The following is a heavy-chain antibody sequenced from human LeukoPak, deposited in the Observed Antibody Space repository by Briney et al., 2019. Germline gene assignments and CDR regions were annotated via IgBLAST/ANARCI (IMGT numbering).Heavy chain of an antibody. V-gene: IGHV3-23*01. D-gene: IGHD5-12*01. Sequence: GGSLRLSCVASGFTFSNYAMSWVRQAPGKGLEWVSSFSGSGDSTNYADSVKGRFTISRDNSKNTLSLQMSGLRAEDTAVYYCAKDRTRYTGYVHFDYWGQGTLVTVSS. J-gene: IGHJ4*02. CDR2: FSGSGDST. CDR3: AKDRTRYTGYVHFDY. CDR1: GFTFSNYA.